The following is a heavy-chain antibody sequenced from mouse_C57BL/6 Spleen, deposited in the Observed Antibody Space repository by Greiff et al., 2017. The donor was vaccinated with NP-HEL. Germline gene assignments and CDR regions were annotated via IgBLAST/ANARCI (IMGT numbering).Heavy chain of an antibody. CDR1: GYTFTSYW. J-gene: IGHJ4*01. V-gene: IGHV1-69*01. D-gene: IGHD1-1*01. Sequence: VQLQQPGAELVMPGASVKLSCKASGYTFTSYWMHWVKQRPGQGLEWIGEIDPSDSYTNYNQKFKGKSTLTVDKSSSTAYMQLSSLTSEDSAVYYCARDYGSSNYAMDCWGQGTSVTVSS. CDR3: ARDYGSSNYAMDC. CDR2: IDPSDSYT.